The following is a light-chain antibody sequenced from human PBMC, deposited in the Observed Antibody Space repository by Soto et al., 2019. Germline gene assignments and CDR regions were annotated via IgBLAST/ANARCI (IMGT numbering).Light chain of an antibody. CDR1: QSVSSN. CDR3: QQGYSTPHT. J-gene: IGKJ2*01. Sequence: EIVMTQSPATLSVSPGERATLSCRASQSVSSNLAWYQQKPGQAPRLLIYGASTRATGIPARFSGSGSGTEFTLTISSLQSEDFATYYCQQGYSTPHTFGQGTKLEIK. CDR2: GAS. V-gene: IGKV3-15*01.